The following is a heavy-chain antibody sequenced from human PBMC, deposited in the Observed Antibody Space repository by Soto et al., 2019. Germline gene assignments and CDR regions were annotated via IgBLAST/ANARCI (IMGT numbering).Heavy chain of an antibody. D-gene: IGHD3-22*01. V-gene: IGHV3-23*01. J-gene: IGHJ4*02. Sequence: GGSLRLSCAASGFTFSSYAMSWVRQAPGKGLEWVSAISGSGVSTYYADTVKGRFTISRDNSKNTLYLQMNSLRSEDTAVYYCAKSPGMYYYDSSGYYHYDYWGQGT. CDR1: GFTFSSYA. CDR2: ISGSGVST. CDR3: AKSPGMYYYDSSGYYHYDY.